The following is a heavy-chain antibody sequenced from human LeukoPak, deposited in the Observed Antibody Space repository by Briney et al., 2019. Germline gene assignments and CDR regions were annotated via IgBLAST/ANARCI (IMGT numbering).Heavy chain of an antibody. V-gene: IGHV3-30-3*01. CDR1: GFTFSTYA. Sequence: PGRSLRLSCAASGFTFSTYAIHWVRQAPGKGLEWVALISYDGSNKYYADSVRGRFTISGDNSKNTLFLQMNSLRAEDTAVYYCAREGSYSGSYGAFDIWGQGTMVTVSS. CDR3: AREGSYSGSYGAFDI. D-gene: IGHD1-26*01. J-gene: IGHJ3*02. CDR2: ISYDGSNK.